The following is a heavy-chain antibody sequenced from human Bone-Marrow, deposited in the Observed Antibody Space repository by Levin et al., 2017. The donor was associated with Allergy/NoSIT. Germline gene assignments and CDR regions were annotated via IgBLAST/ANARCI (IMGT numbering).Heavy chain of an antibody. V-gene: IGHV3-23*01. CDR3: AKSKFSGALLVFDY. CDR2: ISGSAGST. CDR1: GFTFSRFS. Sequence: ASVKVSCAASGFTFSRFSMSWVRQAPGKGLEWVSGISGSAGSTYYADSVKGRSTISRDNSKHTLSLQMNSLRAEDTAIYYCAKSKFSGALLVFDYWGPGALVAVSS. D-gene: IGHD2-15*01. J-gene: IGHJ4*02.